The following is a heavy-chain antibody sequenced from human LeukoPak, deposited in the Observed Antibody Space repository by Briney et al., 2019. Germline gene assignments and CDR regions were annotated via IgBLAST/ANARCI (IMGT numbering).Heavy chain of an antibody. Sequence: ASVKVSCKASGYTFTSYGISWVRQAPGQGLEWMGRINPNSGGTNYAQKFQGRVTMTRDTSISTAYMELSRLRSDDTAVYYCARVTYYYDSSCGYWGQGTLVTVSS. CDR3: ARVTYYYDSSCGY. CDR1: GYTFTSYG. D-gene: IGHD3-22*01. V-gene: IGHV1-2*06. J-gene: IGHJ4*02. CDR2: INPNSGGT.